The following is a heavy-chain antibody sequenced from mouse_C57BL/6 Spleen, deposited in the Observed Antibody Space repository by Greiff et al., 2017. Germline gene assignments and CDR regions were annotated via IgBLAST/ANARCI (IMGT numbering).Heavy chain of an antibody. V-gene: IGHV1-26*01. CDR2: INPNNGGT. Sequence: VQLQQSGPELVKPGASVKISCKASGYTFTDYYMNWVKQSHGKSLEWIGDINPNNGGTSYNQKFKGKATLTVDKSSSTAYMELRSLTSEDSAVYYCARSGYRGYAMDYWGQGTSVTVSS. CDR1: GYTFTDYY. D-gene: IGHD2-14*01. CDR3: ARSGYRGYAMDY. J-gene: IGHJ4*01.